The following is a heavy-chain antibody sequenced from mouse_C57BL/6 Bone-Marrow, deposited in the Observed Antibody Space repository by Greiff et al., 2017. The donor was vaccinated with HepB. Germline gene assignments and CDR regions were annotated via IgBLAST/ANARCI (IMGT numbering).Heavy chain of an antibody. J-gene: IGHJ2*01. D-gene: IGHD1-1*01. CDR3: ARRIYYYGSIYFDY. CDR1: GYTFTNYW. V-gene: IGHV1-63*01. Sequence: VMLVESGAELVRPGTSVKMSCKASGYTFTNYWIGWAKQRPGHGLEWIGDIYPGGGYTNYNEKFKGKATLTADKSSSTAYMQFSSLTSEDSAIYYCARRIYYYGSIYFDYWGQGTTLTVSS. CDR2: IYPGGGYT.